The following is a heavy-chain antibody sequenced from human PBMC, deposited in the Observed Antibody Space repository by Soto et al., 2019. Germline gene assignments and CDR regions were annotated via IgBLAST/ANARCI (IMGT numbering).Heavy chain of an antibody. CDR1: GYTFTDFY. V-gene: IGHV1-2*04. CDR3: ARDGPGSRGRYFDH. D-gene: IGHD6-19*01. CDR2: INLNSGDT. Sequence: QVQLVQSGPEVRRPGASVKVSCRASGYTFTDFYMHWVRQAPGQGPEWMGWINLNSGDTNYAQNFKDWVTMTRDTSISTAYLELSRLRSDDMAMYYCARDGPGSRGRYFDHWGQGTLVTASS. J-gene: IGHJ4*02.